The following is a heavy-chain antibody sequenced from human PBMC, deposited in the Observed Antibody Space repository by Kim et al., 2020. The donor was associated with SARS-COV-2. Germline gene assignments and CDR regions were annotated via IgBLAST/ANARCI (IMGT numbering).Heavy chain of an antibody. CDR2: IYYSGST. D-gene: IGHD3-10*02. J-gene: IGHJ4*02. CDR3: AGCSGSYWVFDY. CDR1: GGSISSGDYY. V-gene: IGHV4-30-4*01. Sequence: SETLSLTCTVSGGSISSGDYYWSWIRQPPGKGLEWIGYIYYSGSTYYNPALKSRVTISVDTSKNQFTLKLSSVPAADTAVYYCAGCSGSYWVFDYWGQGTLVTVSS.